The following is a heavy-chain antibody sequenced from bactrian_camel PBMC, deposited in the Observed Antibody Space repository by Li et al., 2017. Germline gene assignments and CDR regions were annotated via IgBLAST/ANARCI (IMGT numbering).Heavy chain of an antibody. Sequence: HVQLVESGGGSVQAGGSLRLSCAASGLTYSWYCMGWVRQGPGKQREVVASIYTGDGERMYTDSVEGRFTISRDNAKNSVYLQMNSLKPEDTAMYYCATCWCGFCTQISDYNDWGQGTQVTVS. D-gene: IGHD1*01. CDR2: IYTGDGER. J-gene: IGHJ4*01. CDR1: GLTYSWYC. CDR3: ATCWCGFCTQISDYND. V-gene: IGHV3S5*01.